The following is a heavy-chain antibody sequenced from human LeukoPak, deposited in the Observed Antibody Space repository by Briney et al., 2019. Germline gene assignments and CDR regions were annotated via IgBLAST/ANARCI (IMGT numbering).Heavy chain of an antibody. CDR2: ISSSGSTI. CDR3: ARGDDYYDSSGYYSSGAFDI. Sequence: GGSLRLSCAASGFTFSSYEMNWVRQAPGKGLEWVSYISSSGSTIYYADSVKGRFTISRDNAKNTLYLQMNSLRAEDTAVYYCARGDDYYDSSGYYSSGAFDIWGQGTMVTVSS. V-gene: IGHV3-48*03. D-gene: IGHD3-22*01. CDR1: GFTFSSYE. J-gene: IGHJ3*02.